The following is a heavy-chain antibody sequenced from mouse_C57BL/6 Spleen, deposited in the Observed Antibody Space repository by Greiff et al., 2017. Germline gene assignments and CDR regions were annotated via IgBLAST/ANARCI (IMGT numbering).Heavy chain of an antibody. J-gene: IGHJ3*01. Sequence: QVQLQQSGAELVRPGASVTLSCKASGYTFTDYEMHWVKQTPVHGLEWIGAIDPETGGTAYNQKFKGKAILTADKSSSTAYMELRSLTSEDSAVYYCTRDYYGSSAYWGQGTLVTVSA. CDR3: TRDYYGSSAY. CDR1: GYTFTDYE. CDR2: IDPETGGT. D-gene: IGHD1-1*01. V-gene: IGHV1-15*01.